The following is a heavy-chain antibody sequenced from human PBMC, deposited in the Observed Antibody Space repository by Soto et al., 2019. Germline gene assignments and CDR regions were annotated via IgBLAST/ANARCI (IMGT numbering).Heavy chain of an antibody. J-gene: IGHJ3*02. Sequence: EVQLVESGGGLVQPGGSLRLSCAASGFTVSSNYXXXXXXXXXXXLEWVSVIYSGGSTYYADSVKGRFTISRHNSXXXXXXXXXXXXXXXXXXXXXXXXXXXXXXXXDIWGQGTMVTVSS. CDR3: XXXXXXXXXXXDI. V-gene: IGHV3-53*04. CDR2: IYSGGST. CDR1: GFTVSSNY.